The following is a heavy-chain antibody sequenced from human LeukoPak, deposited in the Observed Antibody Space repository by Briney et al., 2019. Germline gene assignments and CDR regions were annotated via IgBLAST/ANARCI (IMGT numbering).Heavy chain of an antibody. Sequence: PGGSLRLSCAASGFPFSNYALSWVRQAPGKGPEWVSGISGSGGTTYYADSVKGRFTISRDNSKNTLYLQMNSLRAEDTALYYCAKDNGVGGATLYYYGMDVWGQGTTVTVSS. V-gene: IGHV3-23*01. CDR1: GFPFSNYA. J-gene: IGHJ6*02. D-gene: IGHD1-26*01. CDR2: ISGSGGTT. CDR3: AKDNGVGGATLYYYGMDV.